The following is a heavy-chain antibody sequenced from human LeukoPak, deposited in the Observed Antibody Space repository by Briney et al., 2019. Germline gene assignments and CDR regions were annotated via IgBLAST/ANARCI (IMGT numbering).Heavy chain of an antibody. CDR2: IRGSGGSK. J-gene: IGHJ4*02. Sequence: GGSLRLSCAASGFTFSSYAMSWVRQAPGKGLEWVSAIRGSGGSKYYADSVKGRFTISRDNSKNTLYLQMNSLRAEDTAVYYCAKDLAYCGGDCYLGYFDYWGQGTLVTVSS. D-gene: IGHD2-21*02. CDR1: GFTFSSYA. V-gene: IGHV3-23*01. CDR3: AKDLAYCGGDCYLGYFDY.